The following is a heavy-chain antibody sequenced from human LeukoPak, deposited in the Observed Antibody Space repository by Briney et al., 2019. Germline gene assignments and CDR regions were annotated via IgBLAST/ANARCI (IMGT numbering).Heavy chain of an antibody. V-gene: IGHV1-46*01. Sequence: PGASVKVSCKASGYTFTSYYMHWVRQAPGQGLEWMGIINPSGGSTSYAQKFQGRVTMTRDMSTSTVYMELSSLRSEDTAVYYCARGYRDYYDSSGTDAFDIWGQGTMVTVSS. D-gene: IGHD3-22*01. CDR2: INPSGGST. J-gene: IGHJ3*02. CDR3: ARGYRDYYDSSGTDAFDI. CDR1: GYTFTSYY.